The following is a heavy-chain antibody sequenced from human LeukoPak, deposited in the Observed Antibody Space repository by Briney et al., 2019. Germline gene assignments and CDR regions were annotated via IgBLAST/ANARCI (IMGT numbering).Heavy chain of an antibody. CDR2: ISSSGSTI. V-gene: IGHV3-48*03. CDR3: ARDRNPFDY. Sequence: PGGSLRLSCAASGFTFSSYEMNWVRQAPGKGLEWVSYISSSGSTIYYADSVKGRFTISRVNAKNSLYLQMNSLRAEDTAVYYCARDRNPFDYWGQGTLVTVSS. CDR1: GFTFSSYE. J-gene: IGHJ4*02.